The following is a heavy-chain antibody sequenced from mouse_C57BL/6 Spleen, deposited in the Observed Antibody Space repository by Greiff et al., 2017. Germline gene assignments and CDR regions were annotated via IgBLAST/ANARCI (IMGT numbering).Heavy chain of an antibody. V-gene: IGHV1-7*01. CDR1: GYTFTSYW. Sequence: VQLQQSGAELAKPGASVKLSCKASGYTFTSYWMHWVKQRHGQGLEWIGYINPSSGYTKYNQKFKDKATLTADNSSSTAYMQLSSLTYEDSAVYYCASSSTGTGFDYWGQGTTLTVSS. CDR2: INPSSGYT. D-gene: IGHD4-1*02. CDR3: ASSSTGTGFDY. J-gene: IGHJ2*01.